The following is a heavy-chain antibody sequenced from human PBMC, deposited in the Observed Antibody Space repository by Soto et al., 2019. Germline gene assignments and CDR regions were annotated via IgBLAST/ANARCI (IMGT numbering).Heavy chain of an antibody. CDR2: INHRGST. CDR1: GGPFSDFF. CDR3: ARGSRIAYASGAGTYHVFDY. J-gene: IGHJ4*02. V-gene: IGHV4-34*01. Sequence: QVQLQQGGAGLLKPSETLSLTCTVSGGPFSDFFWSWIRQPPGKGLEWIGEINHRGSTQHNPSLNRRVSMSVDPSKNQFSLKLTSVTAADTAVYYCARGSRIAYASGAGTYHVFDYWGQGALVAVSS. D-gene: IGHD3-10*01.